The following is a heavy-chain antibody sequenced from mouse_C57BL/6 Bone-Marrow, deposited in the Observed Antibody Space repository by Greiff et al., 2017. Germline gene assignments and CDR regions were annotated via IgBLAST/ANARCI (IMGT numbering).Heavy chain of an antibody. D-gene: IGHD2-2*01. CDR3: ARGGYDAWFAY. Sequence: VKLMESGPELVKPGASVKISCKASGYAFSSSWMYWVKQRPGKGLEWIGRIYPGDGDTNYSGKFKGKATLTAGKSSSTAYMQLSSLTSEDSAVYFCARGGYDAWFAYWGQGTLVTVSA. J-gene: IGHJ3*01. V-gene: IGHV1-82*01. CDR2: IYPGDGDT. CDR1: GYAFSSSW.